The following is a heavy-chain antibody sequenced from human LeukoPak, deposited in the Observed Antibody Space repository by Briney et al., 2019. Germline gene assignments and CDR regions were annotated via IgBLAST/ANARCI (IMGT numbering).Heavy chain of an antibody. J-gene: IGHJ5*02. CDR3: AKDLTYSSGWST. CDR1: GFIFSSYA. CDR2: ISGGGGSI. Sequence: GGSLRLSCAASGFIFSSYAMSWVRQAPGKGLGWVSFISGGGGSIYYADSVRGRFTISRDNSKNTLYLQMNSLRAEDTAVYYCAKDLTYSSGWSTWGQGTLVTVSS. D-gene: IGHD6-19*01. V-gene: IGHV3-23*01.